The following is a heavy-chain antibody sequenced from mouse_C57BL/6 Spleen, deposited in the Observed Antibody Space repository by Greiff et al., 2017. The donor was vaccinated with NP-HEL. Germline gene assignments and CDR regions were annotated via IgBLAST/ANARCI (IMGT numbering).Heavy chain of an antibody. D-gene: IGHD4-1*01. CDR3: ASDWDGGAMDY. J-gene: IGHJ4*01. V-gene: IGHV3-1*01. CDR1: GYSITSGYD. CDR2: ISYSGST. Sequence: EVKLKESGPGMVKPSQSLSLTCTVTGYSITSGYDWHWIRHFPGNKLEWMGYISYSGSTNYNPSLKSRISITHDTSKNHFFLKLNSVTTEDTATYYCASDWDGGAMDYWGQGTSVTVSS.